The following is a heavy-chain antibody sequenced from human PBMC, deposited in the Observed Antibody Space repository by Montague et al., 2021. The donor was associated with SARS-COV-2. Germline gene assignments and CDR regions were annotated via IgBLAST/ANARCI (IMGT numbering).Heavy chain of an antibody. CDR1: GDSVSSNNAA. V-gene: IGHV6-1*01. D-gene: IGHD1-26*01. Sequence: CAISGDSVSSNNAAWNWIRQSPSRGLERLGRTSYRSEWYFDYAISMRGRITINPDTSKNQFSLQLDSVTLDDTAVYYCARYSYSGTYFGLNDAFDIWGQGTLVTVSS. J-gene: IGHJ3*02. CDR2: TSYRSEWYF. CDR3: ARYSYSGTYFGLNDAFDI.